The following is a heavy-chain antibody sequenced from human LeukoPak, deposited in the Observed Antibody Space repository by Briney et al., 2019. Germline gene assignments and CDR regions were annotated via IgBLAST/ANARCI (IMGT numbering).Heavy chain of an antibody. CDR2: INAGNGNT. J-gene: IGHJ4*02. CDR1: GYTFTSYA. V-gene: IGHV1-3*01. Sequence: APVKVSCKASGYTFTSYAMHWVRQAPGQRLEWMGWINAGNGNTKYSQKFQGRVTITRDTSASTAYMELSSLRSEDTAVYYCATAVAGGRYFDYWGQGTLVTVSS. D-gene: IGHD6-19*01. CDR3: ATAVAGGRYFDY.